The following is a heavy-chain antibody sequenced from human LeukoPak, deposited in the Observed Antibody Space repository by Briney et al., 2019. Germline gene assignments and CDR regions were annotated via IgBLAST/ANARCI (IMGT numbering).Heavy chain of an antibody. D-gene: IGHD5-18*01. Sequence: SETLSLTCAVYGGSFSGYYWSWIRQPPGKGLEWIGEINHSGSTNYNPSLKSRVTISVDTSMNQFSLKLSSVTAADTAVYYCARRAGGYSYGYGVGYYMDVWGKGTTVTISS. V-gene: IGHV4-34*01. J-gene: IGHJ6*03. CDR1: GGSFSGYY. CDR2: INHSGST. CDR3: ARRAGGYSYGYGVGYYMDV.